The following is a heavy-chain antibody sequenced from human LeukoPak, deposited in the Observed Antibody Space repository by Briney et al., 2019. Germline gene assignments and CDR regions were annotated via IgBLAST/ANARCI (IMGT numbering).Heavy chain of an antibody. Sequence: PSETLSLTCAVYGGSLSGYYWSWIRQSPGKGLEWIGEINHSGSTNYNPSLKSRVTISVDTSKNQFSLKLSSVTAADTAVYYCARGTRYSSGWKIETYYYYMDVWGKGTTVTVSS. CDR2: INHSGST. D-gene: IGHD6-19*01. V-gene: IGHV4-34*01. CDR3: ARGTRYSSGWKIETYYYYMDV. J-gene: IGHJ6*03. CDR1: GGSLSGYY.